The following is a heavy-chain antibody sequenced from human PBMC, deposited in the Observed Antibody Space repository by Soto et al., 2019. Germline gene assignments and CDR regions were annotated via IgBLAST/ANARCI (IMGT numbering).Heavy chain of an antibody. CDR2: INAGNGNT. J-gene: IGHJ4*02. Sequence: QVQLVQSGAEVKKPGASVKVSCKASGYTFTSYAMHWVRQAPGQRLEWMGWINAGNGNTKYSQKFQGRVTITRDTSESTADMELSSLRSEDTAEYYCARDPGYSYGYNWGQGTLVTVSS. V-gene: IGHV1-3*01. CDR3: ARDPGYSYGYN. D-gene: IGHD5-18*01. CDR1: GYTFTSYA.